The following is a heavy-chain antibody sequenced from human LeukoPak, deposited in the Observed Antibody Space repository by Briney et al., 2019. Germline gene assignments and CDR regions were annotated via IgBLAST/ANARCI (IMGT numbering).Heavy chain of an antibody. D-gene: IGHD6-19*01. J-gene: IGHJ4*02. Sequence: SGGSLRLSCAASGFTFSSYWMHWVRQAPGKGLVWVSRINTDGSSTSYADSVKGRFTISRDNAKNTLYLQMNSLRAEDTAVYYCAREGPYSSGWYVDYWGQGTLVTVSS. CDR1: GFTFSSYW. V-gene: IGHV3-74*01. CDR3: AREGPYSSGWYVDY. CDR2: INTDGSST.